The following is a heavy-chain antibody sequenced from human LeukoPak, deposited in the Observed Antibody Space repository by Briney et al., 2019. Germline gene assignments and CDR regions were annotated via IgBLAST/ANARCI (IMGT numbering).Heavy chain of an antibody. CDR1: GGSISSYY. V-gene: IGHV4-59*01. CDR3: ARVAPPYYDFWSGYYTLGYFDY. Sequence: SETLSLTCTVSGGSISSYYWSWIRQPPGKGLEWIGYIYYSGSTSYNPSLKSRVTISVDTSKNQFSLKLSSVTAADTAVYYCARVAPPYYDFWSGYYTLGYFDYWGQGTLVTVSP. D-gene: IGHD3-3*01. CDR2: IYYSGST. J-gene: IGHJ4*02.